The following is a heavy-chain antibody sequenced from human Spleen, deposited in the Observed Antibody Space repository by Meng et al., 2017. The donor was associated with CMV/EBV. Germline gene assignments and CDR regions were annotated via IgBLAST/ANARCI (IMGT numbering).Heavy chain of an antibody. J-gene: IGHJ1*01. CDR1: GASIYSNY. D-gene: IGHD1-26*01. V-gene: IGHV4-59*05. CDR2: IYYSGST. CDR3: ARGIVGATTYFQY. Sequence: SETLSLTCSVSGASIYSNYWSWIRQPPGERLEWIGSIYYSGSTYYNPSLKSRVTISVDSSKHQFSLKLSSVTAADTAVYYCARGIVGATTYFQYWGQGTLVTVSS.